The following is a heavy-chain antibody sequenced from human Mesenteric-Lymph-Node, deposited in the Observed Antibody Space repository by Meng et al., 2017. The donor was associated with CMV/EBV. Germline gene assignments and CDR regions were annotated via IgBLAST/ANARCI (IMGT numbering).Heavy chain of an antibody. D-gene: IGHD2-2*01. CDR2: IYPGDSDT. Sequence: KVSCKGSGYSFTSYWIGWVRQMPGKGLEWMGIIYPGDSDTRYSPSFQGQVTISADKSINTAYLQWSSLKASDTAMHFCARRYCSSTSCYPHDAFDIWGQGTMVTVSS. V-gene: IGHV5-51*01. CDR3: ARRYCSSTSCYPHDAFDI. CDR1: GYSFTSYW. J-gene: IGHJ3*02.